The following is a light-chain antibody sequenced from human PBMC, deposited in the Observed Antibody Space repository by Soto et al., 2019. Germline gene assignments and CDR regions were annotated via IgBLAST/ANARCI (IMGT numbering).Light chain of an antibody. CDR3: QHRSNWSLT. Sequence: EIVLTQSPATLSLSPGERATLSCRASQSVSSYLAWYQQKPGQAPRLLIYDASNRATGIPARFSGSGSGTDFTLTISSLEPEDFAVDYCQHRSNWSLTFGGGTKVEIK. CDR2: DAS. CDR1: QSVSSY. J-gene: IGKJ4*01. V-gene: IGKV3-11*01.